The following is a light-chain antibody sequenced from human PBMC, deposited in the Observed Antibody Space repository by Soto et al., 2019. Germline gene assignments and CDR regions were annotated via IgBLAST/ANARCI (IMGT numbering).Light chain of an antibody. J-gene: IGKJ1*01. CDR1: LSVLYSSNNKNY. Sequence: DIVMTQSPDSLAVSLGERATINCKSSLSVLYSSNNKNYLAWYQQKPGQPPKLLIYWASTRESGVPDRFSGSGSGPDFTLTISSLQAEDVAVYYCQQYYSPWTFGQGTKVEIK. CDR2: WAS. CDR3: QQYYSPWT. V-gene: IGKV4-1*01.